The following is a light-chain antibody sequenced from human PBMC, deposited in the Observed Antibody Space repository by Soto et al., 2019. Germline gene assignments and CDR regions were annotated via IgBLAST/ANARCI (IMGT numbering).Light chain of an antibody. CDR2: TAS. CDR3: LQVSSFPRT. CDR1: RGIGDR. V-gene: IGKV1-12*01. J-gene: IGKJ1*01. Sequence: DIQMTQSPSSLSAVVGDRVTITCRASRGIGDRLAWFQQKPGKAPQFLIQTASNLQSGVPSRFSGSGSGTEFILSINSLQPEEIATYYCLQVSSFPRTFGQGTKVEIK.